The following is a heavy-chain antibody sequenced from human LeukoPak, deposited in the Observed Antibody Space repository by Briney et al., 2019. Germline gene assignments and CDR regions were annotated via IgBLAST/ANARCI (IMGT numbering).Heavy chain of an antibody. CDR2: ISSSGSTI. V-gene: IGHV3-48*04. J-gene: IGHJ4*02. Sequence: GGSLRLSCAASGFTFSSYAMSWVRQAPGKGLEWVSYISSSGSTIYYADSVKGRFTISRDNAKNSLYLQMNSLRAEDTAVYYCARAGRDVGNDYWGQGTLVTVSS. CDR1: GFTFSSYA. CDR3: ARAGRDVGNDY. D-gene: IGHD1-14*01.